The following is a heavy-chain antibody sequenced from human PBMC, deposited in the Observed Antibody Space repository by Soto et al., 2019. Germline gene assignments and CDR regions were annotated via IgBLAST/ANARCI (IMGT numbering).Heavy chain of an antibody. Sequence: KSSETLSLTCTVSGGSIYRSGYYWGWIRQPPGRGLEWIGNIDYNGVTYSNPSLKSRVTISRDTSKNQFSLKLTSVTAADTALYYCGKVLVGTTGHTDSDSWGPETLVTVSS. D-gene: IGHD2-15*01. CDR3: GKVLVGTTGHTDSDS. CDR2: IDYNGVT. CDR1: GGSIYRSGYY. J-gene: IGHJ5*01. V-gene: IGHV4-39*01.